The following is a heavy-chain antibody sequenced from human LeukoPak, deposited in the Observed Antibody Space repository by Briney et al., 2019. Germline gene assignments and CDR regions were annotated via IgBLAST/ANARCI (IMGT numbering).Heavy chain of an antibody. CDR2: ISYDGSNK. Sequence: GGSLRLSCAASGFTFSSYGMHWVRQAPGKGLEWVAVISYDGSNKYYADSVKGRFTISRDNSKNTLYLQMNSLRAEDTAVYYCANLERFFDYWGQGTLVTVSS. J-gene: IGHJ4*01. D-gene: IGHD1-1*01. V-gene: IGHV3-30*18. CDR3: ANLERFFDY. CDR1: GFTFSSYG.